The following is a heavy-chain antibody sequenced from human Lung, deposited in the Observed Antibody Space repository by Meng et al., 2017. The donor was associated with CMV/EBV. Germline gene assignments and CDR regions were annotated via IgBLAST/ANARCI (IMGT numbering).Heavy chain of an antibody. CDR2: IYFNGDK. J-gene: IGHJ6*02. D-gene: IGHD1-26*01. Sequence: PTXVTXTLSLTLTCALAGISLSTSGVGVAWIRQPPGKALEWVAVIYFNGDKRYNPSLKTRLTIIRDTSKNEVVLTLTNVSAVDTATYYCGHRRDRFHYHCLDVWXQETXVTV. V-gene: IGHV2-5*01. CDR1: GISLSTSGVG. CDR3: GHRRDRFHYHCLDV.